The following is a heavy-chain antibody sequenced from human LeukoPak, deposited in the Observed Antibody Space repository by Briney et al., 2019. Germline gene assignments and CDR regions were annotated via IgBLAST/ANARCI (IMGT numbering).Heavy chain of an antibody. J-gene: IGHJ4*02. Sequence: PGGSLRLSCAASGFTFSSYAMTWVRQAPGKGLEWVSVMSGSGGSTYYADSVKGRFSISRDNSKNTLYLRMNSLRAEDTAVYYCASEGYSYGRWNDYWGQGTLVTVSS. V-gene: IGHV3-23*01. CDR2: MSGSGGST. D-gene: IGHD5-18*01. CDR1: GFTFSSYA. CDR3: ASEGYSYGRWNDY.